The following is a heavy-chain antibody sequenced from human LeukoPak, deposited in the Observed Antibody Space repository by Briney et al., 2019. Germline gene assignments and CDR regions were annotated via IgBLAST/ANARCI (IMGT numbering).Heavy chain of an antibody. D-gene: IGHD2-15*01. CDR3: ARGGLGYCSGGSCTRPDY. V-gene: IGHV1-8*01. CDR1: GYTFTSYD. J-gene: IGHJ4*02. Sequence: ASVKVSCKASGYTFTSYDINWVRQATGQGLEWMGWMNPNSGNTGYAQKFQGRVTMTRNTSISTAYMELSSLRSEDTAVYYCARGGLGYCSGGSCTRPDYWGQGTLVTVSS. CDR2: MNPNSGNT.